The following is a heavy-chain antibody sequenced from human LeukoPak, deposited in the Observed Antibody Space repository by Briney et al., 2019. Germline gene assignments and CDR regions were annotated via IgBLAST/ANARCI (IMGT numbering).Heavy chain of an antibody. D-gene: IGHD6-19*01. V-gene: IGHV4-59*01. CDR3: ASLTIAVAGPRFDY. CDR1: GGSISSYY. Sequence: PSETLSLTCTVSGGSISSYYWSWIRQPPGKGLEWIGYIYCTGNTNYNPSLKSRVTISLDTSKNQFSLKLSSVTAADTAVYYCASLTIAVAGPRFDYWGQGTLVTVSS. CDR2: IYCTGNT. J-gene: IGHJ4*02.